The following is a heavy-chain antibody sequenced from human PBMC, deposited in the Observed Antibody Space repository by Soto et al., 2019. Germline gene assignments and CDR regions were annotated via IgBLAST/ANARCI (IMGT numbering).Heavy chain of an antibody. Sequence: QVHLVQSGAEVKKPGASVKVSCKGSGYTFTTYGITWVRQAPGQGLEWMGWISAHNGNTNYAQKLQGRVTVTRDTSTSTAYMEMRSLRSDDTAVYYCARGRYGDYWGQGALVTVSS. CDR2: ISAHNGNT. CDR3: ARGRYGDY. J-gene: IGHJ4*02. D-gene: IGHD1-1*01. CDR1: GYTFTTYG. V-gene: IGHV1-18*01.